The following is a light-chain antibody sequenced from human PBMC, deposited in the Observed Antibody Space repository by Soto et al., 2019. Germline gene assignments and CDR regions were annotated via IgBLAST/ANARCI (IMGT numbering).Light chain of an antibody. CDR3: QQYYNWPRT. CDR2: GAS. Sequence: EIVLTQSPGTLSLSPGERAPRCCRGSQSVSSSYLAWYQQKPGQAPRLLFYGASTGATGLPARFSGSGSGTEFTLTINSLQAEDCAVYYCQQYYNWPRTFGQGTRLEIK. CDR1: QSVSSSY. V-gene: IGKV3-15*01. J-gene: IGKJ5*01.